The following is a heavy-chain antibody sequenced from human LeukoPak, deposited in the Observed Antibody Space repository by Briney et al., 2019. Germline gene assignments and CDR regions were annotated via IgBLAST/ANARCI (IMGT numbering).Heavy chain of an antibody. Sequence: GGALRLSCSASGFTFSSYSSNSGRQAPGKGLEWVSSIISSSSYIYYADSVKGRFTIYRDNAKNSLYLQMTSLRAEDTAVYYCASARGGRRGQYYYGMDVWGQGTTVTVSS. CDR1: GFTFSSYS. J-gene: IGHJ6*02. V-gene: IGHV3-21*01. D-gene: IGHD1-26*01. CDR2: IISSSSYI. CDR3: ASARGGRRGQYYYGMDV.